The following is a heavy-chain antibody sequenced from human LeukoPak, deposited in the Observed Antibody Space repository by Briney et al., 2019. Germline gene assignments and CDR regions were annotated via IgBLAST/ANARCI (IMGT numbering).Heavy chain of an antibody. CDR1: GFTFSNAW. CDR3: TTAPGVVVVAATHYYYGMDV. J-gene: IGHJ6*04. D-gene: IGHD2-15*01. Sequence: GGSLRLSCAASGFTFSNAWVSWVRQAPGKGLEWVGRIKSKTDGGTTDYAAPVKGRFTISRDDSKNTLYLQMNSLKTEDTAVYYCTTAPGVVVVAATHYYYGMDVWGKGTTVTVSS. CDR2: IKSKTDGGTT. V-gene: IGHV3-15*01.